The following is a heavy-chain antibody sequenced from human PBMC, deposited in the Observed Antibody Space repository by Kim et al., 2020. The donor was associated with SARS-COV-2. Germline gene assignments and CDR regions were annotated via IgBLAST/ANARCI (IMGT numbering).Heavy chain of an antibody. V-gene: IGHV1-3*01. Sequence: NGNKKYVQKFQGRVTFTRDTSASTAYMELSSLRSDDTAIYYCAAVDYGDLWGQGTLVTVSS. CDR2: NGNK. CDR3: AAVDYGDL. J-gene: IGHJ4*02.